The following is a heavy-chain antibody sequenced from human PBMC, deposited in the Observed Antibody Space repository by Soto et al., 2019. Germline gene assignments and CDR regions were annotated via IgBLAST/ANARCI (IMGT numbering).Heavy chain of an antibody. Sequence: GGSLRLSCTASGFTFSFSSMNWVRQAPGKGLEWVSSISSSSDYIYYADSVKGRFTVSRDNAKNALYLQMNSLRAEDTAVYYCARDGSGWSRDCWGQGTLVTVSS. CDR3: ARDGSGWSRDC. V-gene: IGHV3-21*01. CDR1: GFTFSFSS. CDR2: ISSSSDYI. D-gene: IGHD6-19*01. J-gene: IGHJ4*02.